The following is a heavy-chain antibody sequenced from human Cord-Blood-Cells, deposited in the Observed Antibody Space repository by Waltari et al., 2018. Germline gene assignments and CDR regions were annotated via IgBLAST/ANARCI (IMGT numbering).Heavy chain of an antibody. V-gene: IGHV1-69*01. Sequence: QVQPVQSGAEVKKPGSSVKVSCKASGGTFSSYAISRVRPAHARGLEWMGGIIPIFGTANYAQKFQGRVTITADESTSTAYMELSSLRSEDTAVYYCASSVLLSIMVYANYYYGMDVWGQGTTVTVSS. D-gene: IGHD2-8*01. J-gene: IGHJ6*02. CDR2: IIPIFGTA. CDR1: GGTFSSYA. CDR3: ASSVLLSIMVYANYYYGMDV.